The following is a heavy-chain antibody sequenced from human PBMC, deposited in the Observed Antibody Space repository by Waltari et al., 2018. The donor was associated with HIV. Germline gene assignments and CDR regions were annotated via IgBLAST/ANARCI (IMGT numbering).Heavy chain of an antibody. Sequence: QVQLQESGPGLVKPSQTLSLTCTVSGGSISSGSYYWSWIRQPAGKGLEWIGRIYTSGSTNYNPSLKSRVTISVDTSKNQFSLKLSSVTAADTAVYYCARDGALAPFDYWGQGTLVTVSS. J-gene: IGHJ4*02. D-gene: IGHD3-16*01. V-gene: IGHV4-61*02. CDR2: IYTSGST. CDR1: GGSISSGSYY. CDR3: ARDGALAPFDY.